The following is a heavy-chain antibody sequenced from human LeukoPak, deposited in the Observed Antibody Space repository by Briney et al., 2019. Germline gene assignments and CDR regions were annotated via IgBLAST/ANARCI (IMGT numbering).Heavy chain of an antibody. CDR1: GGSFSGYY. CDR2: INHSGST. CDR3: ARGRCSSTSCYVVYYYYMDV. D-gene: IGHD2-2*01. J-gene: IGHJ6*03. V-gene: IGHV4-34*01. Sequence: SETLSLTCAVYGGSFSGYYWSWIRQPPGKGLEWIGEINHSGSTNYNPSLKSRVTISVDTSKNQFSLKLSSVTAADTAVYYCARGRCSSTSCYVVYYYYMDVWGKGTTVTVSS.